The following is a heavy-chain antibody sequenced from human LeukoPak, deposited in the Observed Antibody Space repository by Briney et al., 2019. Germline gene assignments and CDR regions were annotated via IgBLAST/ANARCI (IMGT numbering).Heavy chain of an antibody. J-gene: IGHJ5*02. Sequence: PSETLSLTCTVSGGSINSYYWSWIRQPAGKGLEWIGRIYTSGSTNYNPSLKSRVTTSVDTSKNQFSLKLSSVTVADTAVYYCARGSSGWSNSWFDPWGQGTLVTVSS. D-gene: IGHD6-19*01. CDR1: GGSINSYY. CDR2: IYTSGST. CDR3: ARGSSGWSNSWFDP. V-gene: IGHV4-4*07.